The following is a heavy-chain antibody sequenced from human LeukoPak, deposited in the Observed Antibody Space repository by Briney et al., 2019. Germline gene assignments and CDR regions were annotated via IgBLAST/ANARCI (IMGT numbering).Heavy chain of an antibody. CDR3: ARLPQLTADAGVDY. CDR2: INHSGTT. D-gene: IGHD7-27*01. CDR1: GGSFSGYN. J-gene: IGHJ4*02. Sequence: SETLSLTCAVYGGSFSGYNWSWLRQPPGKGLEWIGEINHSGTTKYNPSLKSRVTISVDMSKIQFSLKLSSVAAADTAAYYCARLPQLTADAGVDYWGQGTLVTVSS. V-gene: IGHV4-34*01.